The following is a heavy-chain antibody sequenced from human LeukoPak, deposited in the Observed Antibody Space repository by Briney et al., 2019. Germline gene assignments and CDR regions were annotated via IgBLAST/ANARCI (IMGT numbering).Heavy chain of an antibody. D-gene: IGHD3-10*01. CDR3: ARALVRGGKIDY. CDR1: GFTFSNYA. CDR2: IYSGGST. Sequence: GGSLRLSCAASGFTFSNYAMSWVRQAPGKGLEWVSVIYSGGSTYYADSVKGRFTISRDNSKNTLYLQMNSLRAEDTAVYYCARALVRGGKIDYWGQGTLVTVSS. J-gene: IGHJ4*02. V-gene: IGHV3-66*01.